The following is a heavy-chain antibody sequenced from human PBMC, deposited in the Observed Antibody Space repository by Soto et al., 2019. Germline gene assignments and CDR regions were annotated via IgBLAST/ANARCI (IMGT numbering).Heavy chain of an antibody. CDR2: ISSSSSYI. J-gene: IGHJ5*02. D-gene: IGHD1-26*01. CDR1: GFTFSSYS. Sequence: EVQLVESGGGLVKPGGSLRLSCAASGFTFSSYSMNWVRQAPGKGLEWVSSISSSSSYIYYADSVKGRFTISRDNAKNSLYLQMNSLRAEDTAVYYCARVGRGSSTLVNWFDPWGQGTLVTVSS. V-gene: IGHV3-21*01. CDR3: ARVGRGSSTLVNWFDP.